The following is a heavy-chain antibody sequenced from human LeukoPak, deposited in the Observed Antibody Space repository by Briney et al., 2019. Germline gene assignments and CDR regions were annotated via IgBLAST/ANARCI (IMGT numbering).Heavy chain of an antibody. J-gene: IGHJ1*01. CDR2: TNSNGGNT. CDR3: VTSSSGYYFN. V-gene: IGHV3-64D*06. Sequence: PGGSLRLSCSASGFTFSSCAMSWVRQAPGKGLEYVSATNSNGGNTHYADSVKGRFTISRDNSKNTLYLQMSSLRADDTAVYYCVTSSSGYYFNWGQGTLVTVSS. CDR1: GFTFSSCA. D-gene: IGHD6-19*01.